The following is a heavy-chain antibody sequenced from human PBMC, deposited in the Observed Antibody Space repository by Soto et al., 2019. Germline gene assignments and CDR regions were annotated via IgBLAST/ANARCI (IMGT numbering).Heavy chain of an antibody. D-gene: IGHD3-16*01. CDR1: GGSTSSDNY. CDR3: AREGGESSDGLYYFDS. V-gene: IGHV4-30-4*01. J-gene: IGHJ4*02. CDR2: IYYSGNT. Sequence: PSETLSLTCTVSGGSTSSDNYWSWIRQPPGKGLEWIGHIYYSGNTDYNPSLKSRLAISIDTSKNQFSLKLSSVTAADTAVYFCAREGGESSDGLYYFDSWGQGALVTVST.